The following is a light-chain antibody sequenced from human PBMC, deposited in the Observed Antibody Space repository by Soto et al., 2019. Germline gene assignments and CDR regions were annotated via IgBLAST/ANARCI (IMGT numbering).Light chain of an antibody. J-gene: IGKJ3*01. Sequence: DIQMTQSPSTLSASVGDRVTITCRASQSISHWLAWYQQKPGKAPKLLMYKASSLQSGVPSRFSGSGSGTEFTLTISGLQPDDFATYYCQQYKSYSRRFTFGPGTKVDIK. V-gene: IGKV1-5*03. CDR3: QQYKSYSRRFT. CDR2: KAS. CDR1: QSISHW.